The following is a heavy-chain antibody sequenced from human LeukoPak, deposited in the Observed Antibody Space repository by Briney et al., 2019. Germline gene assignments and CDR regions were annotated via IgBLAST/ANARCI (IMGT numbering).Heavy chain of an antibody. V-gene: IGHV3-30*04. Sequence: PGGSLRLSCAASGFTFSSYAMHWVRQAPGKGLEWVAIISYDGSYKYYADSVKGRFTISRDNSKNTLYLQMNSLRAVDTAMYYCARREISGWYVDYWGQGTLVTVSS. D-gene: IGHD6-19*01. CDR3: ARREISGWYVDY. CDR1: GFTFSSYA. J-gene: IGHJ4*02. CDR2: ISYDGSYK.